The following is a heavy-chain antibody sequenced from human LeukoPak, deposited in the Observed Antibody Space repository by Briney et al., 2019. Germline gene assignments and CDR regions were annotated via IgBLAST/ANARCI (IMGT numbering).Heavy chain of an antibody. CDR2: MNPNSGNT. D-gene: IGHD6-6*01. CDR1: GYTFTSYD. CDR3: ARVLSSIPSRPFDY. V-gene: IGHV1-8*01. J-gene: IGHJ4*02. Sequence: GASVTVSCTASGYTFTSYDINWVRQAPGQGLERMGWMNPNSGNTDYAQTFQGRVTITRNTSISTAYMELSSLRSEDTAVYYCARVLSSIPSRPFDYWGQGTLVTVSS.